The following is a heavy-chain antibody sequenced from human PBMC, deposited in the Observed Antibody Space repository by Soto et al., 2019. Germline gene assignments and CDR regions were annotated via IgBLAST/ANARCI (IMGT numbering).Heavy chain of an antibody. J-gene: IGHJ4*02. CDR1: GGSISSGDYY. D-gene: IGHD3-10*01. Sequence: QVQLQESGPGLVKPSQTLSLTCTVSGGSISSGDYYWSWIRQPPGKGLECIGYIYYSGSTSYNPTLNSAVTISVETSKHQCSLKLSSVTAADTAVYYCASRRSSPYFDYWGQGTLVTVSS. CDR2: IYYSGST. V-gene: IGHV4-30-4*01. CDR3: ASRRSSPYFDY.